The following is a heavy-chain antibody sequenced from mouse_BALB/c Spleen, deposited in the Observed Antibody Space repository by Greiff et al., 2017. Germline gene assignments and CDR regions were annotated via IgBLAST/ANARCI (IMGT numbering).Heavy chain of an antibody. CDR2: ISSGGGST. CDR1: GFAFSSYD. CDR3: ARGYRYDWFAY. D-gene: IGHD2-14*01. V-gene: IGHV5-12-1*01. Sequence: EVKLMESGGGLVKPGGSLKLSCAASGFAFSSYDMSWVRQTPEKRLEWVAYISSGGGSTYYPDTVKGRFTISRDNAKNTLYLQMSSLKSEDTAMYYCARGYRYDWFAYWGQGTLVTVSA. J-gene: IGHJ3*01.